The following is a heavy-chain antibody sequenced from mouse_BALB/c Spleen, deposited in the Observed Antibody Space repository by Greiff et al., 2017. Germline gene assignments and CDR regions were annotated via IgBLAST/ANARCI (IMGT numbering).Heavy chain of an antibody. D-gene: IGHD2-14*01. Sequence: EVMLVESGGGLVQPGGSRKLSCAASGFTFSSFGMHWVRQAPEKGLEWVAYISSGSSTIYYADTVKGRFTISGDKPKNPLFLQMTSLRSEDTAMYYCARVYRYLYFDYWGQGTTLTVSA. CDR1: GFTFSSFG. V-gene: IGHV5-17*02. J-gene: IGHJ2*01. CDR3: ARVYRYLYFDY. CDR2: ISSGSSTI.